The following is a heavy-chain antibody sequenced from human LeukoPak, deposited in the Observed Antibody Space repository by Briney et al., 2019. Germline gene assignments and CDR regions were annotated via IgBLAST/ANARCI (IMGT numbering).Heavy chain of an antibody. D-gene: IGHD3-22*01. J-gene: IGHJ6*03. V-gene: IGHV3-21*01. CDR2: ISTSSSYR. CDR3: ARDFYDSSGYSLDYYYYMDV. Sequence: GGSLRLSCAASGFTFNSHSMNWVRQAPGKGLEWVSSISTSSSYRYYADSVKGRFTISRDNAKNSPYLQMNSLRAEDTAVYYCARDFYDSSGYSLDYYYYMDVWGKGTTVTISS. CDR1: GFTFNSHS.